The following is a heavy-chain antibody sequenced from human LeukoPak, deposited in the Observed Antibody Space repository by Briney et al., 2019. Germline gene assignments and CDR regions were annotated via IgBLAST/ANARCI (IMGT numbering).Heavy chain of an antibody. CDR1: GGTFSSYA. V-gene: IGHV1-69*05. CDR3: ARTYYYDSSGYYYVGYFDY. J-gene: IGHJ4*02. Sequence: SVKVSCKASGGTFSSYAIIWVRQAPGQGLEWMGGIIPTFGTANYAQKFQGRVTITTDESTSTAYMELSSLRSEDTAVYYCARTYYYDSSGYYYVGYFDYWGQGTLVTVSS. CDR2: IIPTFGTA. D-gene: IGHD3-22*01.